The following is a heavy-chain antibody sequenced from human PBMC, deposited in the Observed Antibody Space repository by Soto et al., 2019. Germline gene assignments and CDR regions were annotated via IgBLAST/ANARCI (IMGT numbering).Heavy chain of an antibody. V-gene: IGHV1-24*01. CDR1: GYTLTELS. J-gene: IGHJ4*02. D-gene: IGHD6-13*01. CDR3: ATRPYWRAAAGYYFDY. Sequence: GASVKVSCKVSGYTLTELSMHWVRQAPGKGLEWMGGFDPEDGETIYAQKFQGRVTMTEDTSTDTAYMELSSLRSEDTAVYYCATRPYWRAAAGYYFDYWGQGTLVTVSS. CDR2: FDPEDGET.